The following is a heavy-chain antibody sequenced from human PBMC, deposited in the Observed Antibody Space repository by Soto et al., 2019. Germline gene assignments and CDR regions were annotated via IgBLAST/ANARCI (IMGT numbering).Heavy chain of an antibody. J-gene: IGHJ4*02. CDR3: ARETYRGFYFDY. Sequence: EVHLVESGGGLVQAGGSLRLSCAASGFTFTDYWTHWVRQAPGKGLVWVSRINSDGSRTSYADPVTGRFTISRDNAKNTLYLQMNSLRVEDTALYYCARETYRGFYFDYWGQGTLVTVSS. CDR2: INSDGSRT. CDR1: GFTFTDYW. D-gene: IGHD4-4*01. V-gene: IGHV3-74*01.